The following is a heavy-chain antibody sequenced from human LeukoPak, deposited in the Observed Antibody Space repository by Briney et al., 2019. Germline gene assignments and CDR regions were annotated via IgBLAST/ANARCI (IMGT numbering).Heavy chain of an antibody. D-gene: IGHD2-15*01. CDR2: IRSKANSYAT. J-gene: IGHJ3*02. V-gene: IGHV3-73*01. Sequence: GGSLRLSCAASGFTFSGSAMHWVRQASGKGLEWVGRIRSKANSYATAYAASVKGRFTISRDNAKNSLYLQMNSLRAEDTALYYCAREAGGYCSGGSCSRREAFDIWGQGTMVTVSS. CDR3: AREAGGYCSGGSCSRREAFDI. CDR1: GFTFSGSA.